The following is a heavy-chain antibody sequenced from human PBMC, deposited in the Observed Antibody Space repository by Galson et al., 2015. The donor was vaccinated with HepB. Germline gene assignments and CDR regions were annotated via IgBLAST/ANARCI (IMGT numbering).Heavy chain of an antibody. CDR3: ANHMQLTGGDLEYYHLGIDG. CDR2: ISGSGGST. J-gene: IGHJ6*02. Sequence: SLRLSCAASGFTFSSYAMRWVRQAPGKGLEWVSAISGSGGSTYYADSVKGRFTISRDNSKNTLYLQMNSLRAEDTAVYYCANHMQLTGGDLEYYHLGIDGWGQGTTVTASS. D-gene: IGHD3-9*01. V-gene: IGHV3-23*01. CDR1: GFTFSSYA.